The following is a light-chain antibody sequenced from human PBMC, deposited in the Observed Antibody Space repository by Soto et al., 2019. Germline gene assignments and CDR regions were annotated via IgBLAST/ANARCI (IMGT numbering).Light chain of an antibody. CDR2: GVS. J-gene: IGLJ1*01. CDR1: SGDVGSFDF. V-gene: IGLV2-14*01. Sequence: QSVLTQPVSVSGSPGQSITISCTGTSGDVGSFDFVSWYQHSPGKALKLMIYGVSYRPSGVSNRFSGSKSGNTASLTISGLQTEDEADYYCCSFKSGDTHYVFGTGTKLTVL. CDR3: CSFKSGDTHYV.